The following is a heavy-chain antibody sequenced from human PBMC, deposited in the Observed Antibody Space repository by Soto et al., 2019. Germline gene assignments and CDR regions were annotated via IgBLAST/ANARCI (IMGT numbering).Heavy chain of an antibody. V-gene: IGHV5-51*01. J-gene: IGHJ4*02. D-gene: IGHD6-13*01. CDR2: SYPGDSDT. CDR3: ARQRGSSSWYADY. Sequence: GESLKISCKGSGYSFTSYWIGWVRQMPGKGLEWMGISYPGDSDTRYSPSFQGQVTISADKSISTAYLQWSSLKASDTAMYYCARQRGSSSWYADYWGQGTLVTVSS. CDR1: GYSFTSYW.